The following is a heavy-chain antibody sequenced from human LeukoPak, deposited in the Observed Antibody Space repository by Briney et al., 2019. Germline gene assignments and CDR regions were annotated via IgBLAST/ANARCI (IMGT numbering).Heavy chain of an antibody. D-gene: IGHD3-3*01. J-gene: IGHJ5*02. CDR2: INHSGST. Sequence: SEALSLTCAVYGGSFSGYYWSWIRQPPGKGREWIGEINHSGSTNYNPSLNSRVTISVDTSKNQFSLKLSSVTAADTAVYYCARKVTYYDFWSGYFSGNWFDPWGQGTLVTVSS. V-gene: IGHV4-34*01. CDR1: GGSFSGYY. CDR3: ARKVTYYDFWSGYFSGNWFDP.